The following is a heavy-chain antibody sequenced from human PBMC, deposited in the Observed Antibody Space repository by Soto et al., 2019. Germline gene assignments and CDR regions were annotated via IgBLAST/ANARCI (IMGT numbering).Heavy chain of an antibody. CDR3: ANEMYYSDSSGYYRAFDV. CDR1: GFTFSDYG. D-gene: IGHD3-22*01. CDR2: ISYDGSNN. Sequence: QVQLVESGGGVVQPGRSLRLSCAASGFTFSDYGMHWVRQAPGKGLEWVAVISYDGSNNYYADSVKGRFTISRDVSKNRLYLQMHSLRAEDKAVYYCANEMYYSDSSGYYRAFDVWGLGKMVTVSS. V-gene: IGHV3-30*18. J-gene: IGHJ3*01.